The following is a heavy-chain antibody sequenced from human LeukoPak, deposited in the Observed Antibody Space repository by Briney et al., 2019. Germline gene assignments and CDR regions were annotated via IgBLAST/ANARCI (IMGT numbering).Heavy chain of an antibody. J-gene: IGHJ6*02. CDR2: IYSGGST. CDR1: GFTVSTNY. V-gene: IGHV3-66*01. Sequence: GGSLRLSCAASGFTVSTNYMSWVRQAPGKGLEWVSRIYSGGSTYYADSVKGRFTISRDNSKNTLYLQMNSLRAEDTAVYYCAREYCSSTSCYYPYYYGLDVWGQGTTVTVSS. D-gene: IGHD2-2*01. CDR3: AREYCSSTSCYYPYYYGLDV.